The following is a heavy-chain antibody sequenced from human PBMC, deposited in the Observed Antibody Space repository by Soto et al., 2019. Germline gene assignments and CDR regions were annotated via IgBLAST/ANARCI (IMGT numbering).Heavy chain of an antibody. J-gene: IGHJ4*02. CDR2: INQEGSDK. Sequence: HPGGSLRLSCVVSGITFSDYWMTWVRQAPGKGLEWVANINQEGSDKNYVDSVRGRFTISRDNTKNSLYLQMNSLRADDTAIYYCARDLLIRDYWGQGTLVTVSS. V-gene: IGHV3-7*03. CDR1: GITFSDYW. D-gene: IGHD2-15*01. CDR3: ARDLLIRDY.